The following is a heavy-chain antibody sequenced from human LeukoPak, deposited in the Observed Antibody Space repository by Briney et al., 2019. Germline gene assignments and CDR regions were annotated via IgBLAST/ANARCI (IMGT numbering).Heavy chain of an antibody. CDR3: AKGPHYYGSGSHRRGHYFDC. V-gene: IGHV3-30*18. Sequence: GGSLRLSCAASGFTFSSYGMHWVRQAPGKGLEWVAVISYDGSNNYYADSEKGRFTISRDNSKNTLYLQMNSLRPEDTAVYYCAKGPHYYGSGSHRRGHYFDCWGQGTLVTVSS. D-gene: IGHD3-10*01. J-gene: IGHJ4*02. CDR1: GFTFSSYG. CDR2: ISYDGSNN.